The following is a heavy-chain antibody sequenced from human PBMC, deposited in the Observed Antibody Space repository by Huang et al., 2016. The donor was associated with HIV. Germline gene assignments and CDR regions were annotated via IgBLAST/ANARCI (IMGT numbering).Heavy chain of an antibody. D-gene: IGHD2-21*02. Sequence: GAEVKKAGSSVKVFCKVSGGTFSKYPINWVRQAPGQGLEWMGGITPKFGPANYAQKFQGRVSITADESTTTANLEVSSLKSNDTAVYYCARAVAMVTALAYWGQGTLFTVSS. J-gene: IGHJ4*02. CDR1: GGTFSKYP. CDR2: ITPKFGPA. V-gene: IGHV1-69*13. CDR3: ARAVAMVTALAY.